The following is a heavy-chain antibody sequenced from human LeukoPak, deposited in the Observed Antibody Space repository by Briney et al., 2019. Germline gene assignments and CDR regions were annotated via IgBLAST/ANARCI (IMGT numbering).Heavy chain of an antibody. CDR2: IYHSGST. CDR1: GGSISSSSYY. CDR3: ARLYYGDYVLDY. J-gene: IGHJ4*02. Sequence: SETLSLTCTVSGGSISSSSYYWGWIRQPPGKGLEWIGSIYHSGSTYYNPSLKSRVTISVDTSKNQFSLKLSSVTAADTAVYYCARLYYGDYVLDYWGQGTLVTVSS. V-gene: IGHV4-39*07. D-gene: IGHD4-17*01.